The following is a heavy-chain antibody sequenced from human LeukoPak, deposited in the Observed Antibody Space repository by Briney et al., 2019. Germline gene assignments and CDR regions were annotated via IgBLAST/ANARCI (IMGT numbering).Heavy chain of an antibody. Sequence: PSETLSLTCTVSGGSIRSGGYLWSWIRQNPGKGLEWIGYIYHGGNTYYNPSLKSRVTISVDTSKNQFSLKLSSVTAADTAVYYCARVRYYGSGEEIDPWGQGTLVTVSS. J-gene: IGHJ5*02. CDR3: ARVRYYGSGEEIDP. CDR1: GGSIRSGGYL. CDR2: IYHGGNT. D-gene: IGHD3-10*01. V-gene: IGHV4-31*03.